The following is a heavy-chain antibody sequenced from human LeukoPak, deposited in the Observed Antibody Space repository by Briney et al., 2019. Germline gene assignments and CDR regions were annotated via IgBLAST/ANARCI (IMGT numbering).Heavy chain of an antibody. CDR2: ISGSGGST. CDR1: GFTFSSYA. D-gene: IGHD2-2*01. V-gene: IGHV3-23*01. Sequence: GGSLRPSCAASGFTFSSYAMSWVRQAPGKGLEWVPAISGSGGSTYYADSVKGRFTISRDNSKNTLYLQMNSLRAEDTAVYYCAKDGRGTSFDYWGQGTLVTVSS. J-gene: IGHJ4*02. CDR3: AKDGRGTSFDY.